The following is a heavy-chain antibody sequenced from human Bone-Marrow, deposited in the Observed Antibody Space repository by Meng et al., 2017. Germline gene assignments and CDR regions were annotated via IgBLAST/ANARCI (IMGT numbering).Heavy chain of an antibody. J-gene: IGHJ5*02. Sequence: QVQRQASGPGRVMPSETLSLTCTVSGGSISSYYWSWIRQPAGKGLEWIGRIYTSGSTNYNPSLKSRVTMSVDTSKNQFSLKLSSVTAADTAVYYCARDGGTMIVVSWFDPWGQGTLVTVSS. CDR1: GGSISSYY. D-gene: IGHD3-22*01. V-gene: IGHV4-4*07. CDR3: ARDGGTMIVVSWFDP. CDR2: IYTSGST.